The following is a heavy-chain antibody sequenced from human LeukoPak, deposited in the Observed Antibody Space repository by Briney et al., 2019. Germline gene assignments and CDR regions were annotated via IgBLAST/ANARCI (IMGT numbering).Heavy chain of an antibody. J-gene: IGHJ3*02. Sequence: PGGSLRLSCAASGFTFSSYWMSWVRQAPGKGLVWVSRINLDGSSTNYAHSVKGRFTISRDNAKNTLFLQMNSLRAEDTAVYYCARENWKLGDAFDIWGQGTTVTVSS. D-gene: IGHD7-27*01. CDR3: ARENWKLGDAFDI. CDR1: GFTFSSYW. V-gene: IGHV3-74*01. CDR2: INLDGSST.